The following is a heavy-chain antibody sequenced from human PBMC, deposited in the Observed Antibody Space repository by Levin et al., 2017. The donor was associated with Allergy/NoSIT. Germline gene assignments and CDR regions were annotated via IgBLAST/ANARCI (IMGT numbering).Heavy chain of an antibody. CDR3: ARDAPGIAAASDF. J-gene: IGHJ4*02. CDR2: IYHIGGT. Sequence: SETLSLTCDVSGDSVKNNGWWTWVRQPPGRGLEWVGEIYHIGGTHYNPSLKNRIKISLDGSKNQFFLTLTSVTAADTAVYFCARDAPGIAAASDFWGPGMLVTVSS. D-gene: IGHD6-13*01. V-gene: IGHV4-4*02. CDR1: GDSVKNNGW.